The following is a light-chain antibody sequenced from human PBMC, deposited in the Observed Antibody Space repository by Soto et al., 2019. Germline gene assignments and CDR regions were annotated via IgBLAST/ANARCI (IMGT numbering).Light chain of an antibody. V-gene: IGLV2-14*01. CDR2: DVN. CDR3: SSYTSVSTLV. Sequence: QSALTQPASVSGSPGQSITISCTGTSSDVGGYNYVSWYQQLPGNAPKLIIYDVNNRPSGVSNSFSGSKSGNTASLTISGLQAEDEADYYCSSYTSVSTLVFGGGTKLTVL. CDR1: SSDVGGYNY. J-gene: IGLJ2*01.